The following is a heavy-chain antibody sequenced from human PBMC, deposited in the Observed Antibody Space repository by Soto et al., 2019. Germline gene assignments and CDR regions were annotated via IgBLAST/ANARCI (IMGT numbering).Heavy chain of an antibody. CDR2: ISGYDGRT. CDR1: GYTFTSYG. J-gene: IGHJ6*02. V-gene: IGHV1-18*01. Sequence: QVHLVQSGAEVKKPGASVKVSCKTSGYTFTSYGISWVRQAPGQGLEWLGWISGYDGRTNLAQKVQDRVTMTTDTSTSTVYMELRSLRSDDTAVYYCAREGDVPYYYCGMDVWGQGTTVTVSS. CDR3: AREGDVPYYYCGMDV. D-gene: IGHD2-21*02.